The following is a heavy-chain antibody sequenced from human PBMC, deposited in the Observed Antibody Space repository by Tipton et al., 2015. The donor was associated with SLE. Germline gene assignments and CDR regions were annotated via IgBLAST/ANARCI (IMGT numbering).Heavy chain of an antibody. CDR1: GYTFTSYY. D-gene: IGHD6-6*01. CDR3: AIPRGQLVRNDAFDI. V-gene: IGHV1-46*01. J-gene: IGHJ3*02. Sequence: QLVQSGAEVKKPGASVKVSCKASGYTFTSYYMHWVRQAPGQGLEWMGIINPSGGSTSYAQKFQGRVTMTRDTSTSTVYMELSSLRSEDTAVYYCAIPRGQLVRNDAFDIWGQGTMVTVSS. CDR2: INPSGGST.